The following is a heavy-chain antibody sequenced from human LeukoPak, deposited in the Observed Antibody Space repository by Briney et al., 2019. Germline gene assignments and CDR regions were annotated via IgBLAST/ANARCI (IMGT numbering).Heavy chain of an antibody. V-gene: IGHV4-39*01. CDR2: IYYSGNT. CDR3: ARGIYDSSGYYHDY. Sequence: PSETLSLTCTVSGGSISSSSYYWGWIRQPPGKGLEWIGSIYYSGNTYYNSSLKSRVTISVDTSKNQFSLKLSSVTAADTAVYYCARGIYDSSGYYHDYWGQGTLVTVSS. J-gene: IGHJ4*02. CDR1: GGSISSSSYY. D-gene: IGHD3-22*01.